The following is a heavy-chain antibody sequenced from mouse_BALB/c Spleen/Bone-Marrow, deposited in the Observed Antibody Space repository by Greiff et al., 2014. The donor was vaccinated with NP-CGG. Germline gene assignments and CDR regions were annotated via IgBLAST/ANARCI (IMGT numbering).Heavy chain of an antibody. Sequence: EVKVVESGGGLVKPGESLRLSCAASGFTFSSYAMSWVRQTPEKRLEWVASITSGGSTYYPDSAKGRFTISRDNARNILYLQMSSLRSEDTAIYYCARGLLLRADWYFDVWGAGTTVTVSS. V-gene: IGHV5-6-5*01. CDR3: ARGLLLRADWYFDV. CDR1: GFTFSSYA. D-gene: IGHD1-1*01. J-gene: IGHJ1*01. CDR2: ITSGGST.